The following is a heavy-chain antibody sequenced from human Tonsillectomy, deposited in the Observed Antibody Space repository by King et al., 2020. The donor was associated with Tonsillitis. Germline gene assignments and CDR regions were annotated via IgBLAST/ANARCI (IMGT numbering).Heavy chain of an antibody. J-gene: IGHJ5*02. CDR3: TRSQAGSNWFDP. Sequence: VTLKESGPALVKPTQTLTLTCTFSGFSLSTDEMRVSWVRQPPGKALEWLARIDWDDEKFYSTSLKTRLTISRDTSKNQVVLRMTNMDPGDTATNYCTRSQAGSNWFDPWGRGTLVTVSS. CDR2: IDWDDEK. CDR1: GFSLSTDEMR. V-gene: IGHV2-70*04.